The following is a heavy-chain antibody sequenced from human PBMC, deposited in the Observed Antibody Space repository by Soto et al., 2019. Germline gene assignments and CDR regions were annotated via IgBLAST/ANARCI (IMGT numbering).Heavy chain of an antibody. Sequence: SVKVSCKASGGTFSSYAISWVRQAPGQGLEWMGGIIPIFGTANYAQKFQGRVTITADESTSTAYMELSSLRSEDTAVYYCASGHYDSSGYYYSSLPTNWFDPWGQGTLVTVSS. J-gene: IGHJ5*02. CDR2: IIPIFGTA. V-gene: IGHV1-69*13. CDR1: GGTFSSYA. D-gene: IGHD3-22*01. CDR3: ASGHYDSSGYYYSSLPTNWFDP.